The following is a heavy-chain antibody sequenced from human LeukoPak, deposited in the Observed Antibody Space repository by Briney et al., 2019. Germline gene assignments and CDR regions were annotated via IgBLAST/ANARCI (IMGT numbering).Heavy chain of an antibody. J-gene: IGHJ4*02. CDR2: MNPNSGNT. V-gene: IGHV1-8*01. CDR1: GYTFTSYD. CDR3: ARGRNDYGDPGSDY. Sequence: ASVKVSCKASGYTFTSYDINWVRQATGQGLEWMGWMNPNSGNTGYAQKFQGRVTMTRNTSISTAYMELSSLRSEDTAVYYCARGRNDYGDPGSDYWGQGTLVTVSS. D-gene: IGHD4-17*01.